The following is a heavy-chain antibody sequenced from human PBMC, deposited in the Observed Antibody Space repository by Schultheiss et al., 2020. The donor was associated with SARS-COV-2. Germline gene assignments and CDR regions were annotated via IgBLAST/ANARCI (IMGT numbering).Heavy chain of an antibody. CDR1: GYSISSGYY. CDR3: ARREGWNYSGYFDY. CDR2: IYHSGST. D-gene: IGHD1-7*01. V-gene: IGHV4-38-2*01. Sequence: SQTLSLTCAVSGYSISSGYYWGWIRQPPGKGLEWIGSIYHSGSTYYNPSLKSRVTISVDTSKNQFSLKLSSVTAADTAVYYCARREGWNYSGYFDYWGQGTLVTVSS. J-gene: IGHJ4*02.